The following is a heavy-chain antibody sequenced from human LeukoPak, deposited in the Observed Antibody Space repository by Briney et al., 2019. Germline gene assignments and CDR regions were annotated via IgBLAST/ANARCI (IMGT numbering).Heavy chain of an antibody. CDR1: GFTFDDYA. Sequence: GGSLRLSCAVSGFTFDDYAMHWVRQGPGKGLEWVSLISGDGGRTYYADSVKGRFTISRDNSKNSLYLEMNSLRTEDTALYYCAKDILSGFYETFDYWGQGTLVTVST. D-gene: IGHD6-19*01. J-gene: IGHJ4*02. V-gene: IGHV3-43*02. CDR2: ISGDGGRT. CDR3: AKDILSGFYETFDY.